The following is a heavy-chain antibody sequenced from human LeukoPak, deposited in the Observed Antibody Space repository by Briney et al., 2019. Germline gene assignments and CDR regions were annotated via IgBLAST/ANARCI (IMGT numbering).Heavy chain of an antibody. CDR1: GGPISSYY. CDR2: IYYSGST. CDR3: ARVPKLYEHTPYYFDY. Sequence: PSETLSLTCTVSGGPISSYYWSWIRQPPGKGLEWVGYIYYSGSTNYNPSLKSRVTISVDTSKNQFSLKLSSVTAADTAVYYCARVPKLYEHTPYYFDYWGQGTLVTVSS. D-gene: IGHD5/OR15-5a*01. V-gene: IGHV4-59*01. J-gene: IGHJ4*02.